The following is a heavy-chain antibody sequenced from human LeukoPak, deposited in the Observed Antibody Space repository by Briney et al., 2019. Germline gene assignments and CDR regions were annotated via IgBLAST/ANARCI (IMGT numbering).Heavy chain of an antibody. CDR2: IYHSGST. CDR1: GGSISSSNW. J-gene: IGHJ4*02. CDR3: ASSTYYYGSGSYYNGHFDY. Sequence: SETLSLTCTVSGGSISSSNWWSWVRQPPGKGLEWIGEIYHSGSTNYNPSLKSRVTISVDKSKNQFSLKLSSVTAADTAVYYCASSTYYYGSGSYYNGHFDYWGQGTLVTVSS. D-gene: IGHD3-10*01. V-gene: IGHV4-4*02.